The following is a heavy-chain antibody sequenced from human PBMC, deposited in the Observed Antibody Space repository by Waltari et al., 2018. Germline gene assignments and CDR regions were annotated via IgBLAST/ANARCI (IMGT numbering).Heavy chain of an antibody. CDR3: ARGFDGWPFDY. V-gene: IGHV4-4*02. D-gene: IGHD6-19*01. CDR2: IHHSGST. J-gene: IGHJ4*02. CDR1: GGSFSSNDW. Sequence: QVLLKESGSGLVKPSGTLSLACDVSGGSFSSNDWWSWVRQPPGKGLEWIGEIHHSGSTKYNPSLKSRVVMSVDTSKNQVSLTMESVSDADTAVYYCARGFDGWPFDYWGQGILVIVSS.